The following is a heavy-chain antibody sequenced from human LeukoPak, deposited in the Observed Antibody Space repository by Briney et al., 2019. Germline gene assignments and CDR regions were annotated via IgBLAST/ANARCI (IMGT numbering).Heavy chain of an antibody. D-gene: IGHD6-13*01. V-gene: IGHV3-15*01. CDR2: SKSKIDGGAT. CDR3: TTERGSASWYEYYFDN. Sequence: GSLRLSCAASGFTFSNAWMSWVRQAPGKGLEWVGRSKSKIDGGATDYAEPVKGRFTISRDDSRATLYLQMSSLKAEDTAVYYCTTERGSASWYEYYFDNWGQGTLVTVAS. CDR1: GFTFSNAW. J-gene: IGHJ4*02.